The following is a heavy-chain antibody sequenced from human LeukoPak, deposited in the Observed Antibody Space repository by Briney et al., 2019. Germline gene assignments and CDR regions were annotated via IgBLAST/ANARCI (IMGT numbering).Heavy chain of an antibody. Sequence: SVKVSCKASGGTFSSYTISWVRQAPGQGLEWMGGIIPIFGTANYAQKFQGRVTITADESTSTAYMELSSLRSEDTAVYYCARDGGIVGVTNYYYGMDVWGQGTTVTVSS. J-gene: IGHJ6*02. CDR2: IIPIFGTA. CDR1: GGTFSSYT. D-gene: IGHD1-26*01. CDR3: ARDGGIVGVTNYYYGMDV. V-gene: IGHV1-69*13.